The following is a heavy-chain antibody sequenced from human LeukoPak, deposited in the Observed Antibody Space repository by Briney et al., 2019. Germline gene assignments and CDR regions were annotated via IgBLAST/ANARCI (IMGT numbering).Heavy chain of an antibody. D-gene: IGHD3-16*01. Sequence: PGGSLRLSCAASGFTFSSYVMNWVRQAPGKGLECVSSISSSSSYIYYADSVKGRFTISRDNAKNSLYLQMNSLRAEDTAVNYCARAAYSYGPRGSDYSGQGILVTVSS. V-gene: IGHV3-21*01. CDR2: ISSSSSYI. CDR3: ARAAYSYGPRGSDY. CDR1: GFTFSSYV. J-gene: IGHJ4*02.